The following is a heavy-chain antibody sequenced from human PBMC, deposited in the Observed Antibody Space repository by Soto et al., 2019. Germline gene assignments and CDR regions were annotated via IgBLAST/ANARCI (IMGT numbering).Heavy chain of an antibody. CDR1: GYSFATSG. V-gene: IGHV1-18*01. CDR3: ARAGQYYDASGYAN. D-gene: IGHD3-22*01. J-gene: IGHJ4*02. Sequence: QVKLVQSGTEVKKPGASIKVSCKASGYSFATSGMSWVRQAPGQGLEWMGGISAYNGNTNYDQNLQDRVTMTTDTSTSTAYLEVRNLRSDDTAVYYCARAGQYYDASGYANWGQGTLVTVSS. CDR2: ISAYNGNT.